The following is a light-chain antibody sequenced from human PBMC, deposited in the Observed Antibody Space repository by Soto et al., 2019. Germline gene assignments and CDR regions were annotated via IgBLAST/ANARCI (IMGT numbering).Light chain of an antibody. J-gene: IGKJ4*01. V-gene: IGKV4-1*01. CDR1: QSVLYSSNNKNY. Sequence: DIVMTQSPDSLAVSLGERATIKCKSSQSVLYSSNNKNYLAWYQQKPGQPPKLLIYWASTRESGVPDRFSGSGSGTDFALTICSLQAEDVAVYYCQQYYSLPLTFGGGTKVEIK. CDR3: QQYYSLPLT. CDR2: WAS.